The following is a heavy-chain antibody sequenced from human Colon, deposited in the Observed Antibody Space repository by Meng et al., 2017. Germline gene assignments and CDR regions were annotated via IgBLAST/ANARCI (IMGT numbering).Heavy chain of an antibody. CDR3: ARVSSSDWYGFGFDY. V-gene: IGHV4-38-2*01. CDR1: GFSISSSLY. J-gene: IGHJ4*02. D-gene: IGHD2-2*01. CDR2: IYHSGST. Sequence: SETLSLTCGVSGFSISSSLYWGWIRQPPGEGLEWIGSIYHSGSTYYNPSLKSRVTISVDTSKNQFSLKLTSVTAADTAVYYCARVSSSDWYGFGFDYWGQGIRVTGSS.